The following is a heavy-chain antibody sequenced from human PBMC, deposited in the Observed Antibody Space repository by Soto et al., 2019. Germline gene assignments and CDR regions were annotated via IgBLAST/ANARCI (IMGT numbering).Heavy chain of an antibody. J-gene: IGHJ2*01. CDR3: AREYGDYFWGHWDWYFDL. V-gene: IGHV1-69*12. Sequence: QVQLVQSGAEVKKPGSSVKVSCKASGGTFSSYAISWVRQAPGQGLEWMGGIIPIFGTANYAQKFQGRVTITADESTSTAYMELSSLRSEDTAVYYCAREYGDYFWGHWDWYFDLWGRGTLVTVSS. CDR1: GGTFSSYA. D-gene: IGHD4-17*01. CDR2: IIPIFGTA.